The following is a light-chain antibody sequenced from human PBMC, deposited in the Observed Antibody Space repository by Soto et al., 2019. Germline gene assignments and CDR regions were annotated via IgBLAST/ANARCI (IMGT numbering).Light chain of an antibody. CDR2: GAS. Sequence: VVLTQSPVTLSLSPGERATLSCMASQSVSNNYLAWYQQKPGQAPRLLIYGASNRATGIPDRFSGSGSGTDFTLTNSIVKADDKAGYYCQQYSSTDTSGHGSKVDIK. CDR1: QSVSNNY. V-gene: IGKV3-20*01. J-gene: IGKJ1*01. CDR3: QQYSSTDT.